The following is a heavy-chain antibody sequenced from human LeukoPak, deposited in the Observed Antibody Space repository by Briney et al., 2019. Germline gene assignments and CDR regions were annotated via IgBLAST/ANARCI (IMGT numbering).Heavy chain of an antibody. D-gene: IGHD2-21*02. CDR1: GFTFSSYA. CDR3: AKVFSVTALYIGFDY. J-gene: IGHJ4*02. Sequence: PGGSLRLSCAASGFTFSSYAMSWVRQAPGKGLEWVSAISGSGGSTYYADSVKGRFAISRDNSKNTLYLQMNSLRAEDTAVYYCAKVFSVTALYIGFDYWGQGTLVTVSS. CDR2: ISGSGGST. V-gene: IGHV3-23*01.